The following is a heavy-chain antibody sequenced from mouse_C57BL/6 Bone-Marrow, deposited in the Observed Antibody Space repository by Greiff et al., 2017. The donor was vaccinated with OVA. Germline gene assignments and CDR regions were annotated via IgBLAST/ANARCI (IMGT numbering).Heavy chain of an antibody. V-gene: IGHV1-81*01. D-gene: IGHD2-2*01. J-gene: IGHJ2*01. CDR2: IYPRSGNT. CDR3: ARRYYGYCYFDY. CDR1: GYTFTSYG. Sequence: VQGVESGAELARPGASVKLSCKASGYTFTSYGISWVKQRPGQGLEWIGEIYPRSGNTYYNEKFKGKATLTADTSSSTAYLELRSLTSEDSAVSVCARRYYGYCYFDYWGQGTTLTVSS.